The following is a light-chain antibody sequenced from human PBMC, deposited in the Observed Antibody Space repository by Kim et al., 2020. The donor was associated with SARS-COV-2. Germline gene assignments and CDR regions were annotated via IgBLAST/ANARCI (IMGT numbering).Light chain of an antibody. CDR2: DAS. J-gene: IGKJ4*01. Sequence: DIQMTQSPSSLSASVGDRVTITCQASQDISNYLNWYQQKPRKAPKLLIYDASNLETGVPSRFSGRGSGTDFTFTISSLQPEDIATYYCQQYDNLPLTLTFGGGTKVDIK. V-gene: IGKV1-33*01. CDR1: QDISNY. CDR3: QQYDNLPLTLT.